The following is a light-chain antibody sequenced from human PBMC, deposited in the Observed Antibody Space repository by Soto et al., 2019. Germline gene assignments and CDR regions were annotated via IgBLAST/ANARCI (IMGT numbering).Light chain of an antibody. CDR2: AAS. CDR1: QPISRN. J-gene: IGKJ5*01. CDR3: QQSDSIPIT. Sequence: IQMTQSSSSLSASVGDRVTIPCRASQPISRNLNWYQQKPGKAPKLLIYAASSLQSGVPSRFSGSGSGTDFPLAISSLQPEDFATYYCQQSDSIPITFGQGTRLEIK. V-gene: IGKV1-39*01.